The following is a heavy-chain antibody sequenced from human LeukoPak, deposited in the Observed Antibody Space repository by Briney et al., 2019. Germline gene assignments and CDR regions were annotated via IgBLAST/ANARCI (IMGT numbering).Heavy chain of an antibody. CDR2: ISGSGGST. V-gene: IGHV3-23*01. CDR3: AKSGSVWYYFDY. D-gene: IGHD6-19*01. Sequence: GGSLRLSCAASGFSLSGYSMNWVRQAPGKGLEWVPAISGSGGSTEYADSVKGRFTISRDNSKNTLYLQMNSLRAEDTAVYYCAKSGSVWYYFDYWGQGTLVTVSS. J-gene: IGHJ4*02. CDR1: GFSLSGYS.